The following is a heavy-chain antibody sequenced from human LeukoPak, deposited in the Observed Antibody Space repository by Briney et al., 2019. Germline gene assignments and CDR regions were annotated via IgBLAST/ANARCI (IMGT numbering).Heavy chain of an antibody. D-gene: IGHD3-10*02. V-gene: IGHV4-59*06. CDR3: ARVFGELSHFDY. J-gene: IGHJ4*02. CDR1: GGSISGYY. CDR2: IYYSGST. Sequence: SETLSLTCTVSGGSISGYYWSWIRQPPGKGLEWIGYIYYSGSTYYNPSLKSRVTISVDTSKNQFSLKLSSVTAADTAVYYCARVFGELSHFDYWGQGTLVTVSS.